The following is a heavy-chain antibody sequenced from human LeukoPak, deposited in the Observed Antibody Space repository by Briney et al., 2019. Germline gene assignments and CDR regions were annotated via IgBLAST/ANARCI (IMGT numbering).Heavy chain of an antibody. CDR2: IYPGNSGT. Sequence: EAVQIYCFGSRLHLTTYWLGSVRQGTGKGLEWMGTIYPGNSGTRYSPSILGKVTNSADNSLASAYLQWSNLKASDTALYYCAGLRIGGPIRSWGQGTLVTVSS. V-gene: IGHV5-51*01. CDR3: AGLRIGGPIRS. J-gene: IGHJ4*02. CDR1: RLHLTTYW. D-gene: IGHD3-10*01.